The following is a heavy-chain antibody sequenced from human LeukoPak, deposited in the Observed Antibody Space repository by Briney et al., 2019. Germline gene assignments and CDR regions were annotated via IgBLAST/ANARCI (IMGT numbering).Heavy chain of an antibody. Sequence: SETLSLTCTVSGGSISSYYWSWIRQPPGKGLEWIGYIYYSGSTNYNPSLKSRVTISVDTSKNQFSLKLSSVTAADTAVYYCARSGRNYYDSSGYRDFDYWGQGTLVTVSS. D-gene: IGHD3-22*01. CDR2: IYYSGST. V-gene: IGHV4-59*01. CDR3: ARSGRNYYDSSGYRDFDY. CDR1: GGSISSYY. J-gene: IGHJ4*02.